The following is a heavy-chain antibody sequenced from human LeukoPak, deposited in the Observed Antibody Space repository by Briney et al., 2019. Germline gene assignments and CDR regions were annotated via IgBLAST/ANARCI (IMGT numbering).Heavy chain of an antibody. CDR1: GYTFTHHA. CDR3: ARDPDMVRGAETLDAFDI. CDR2: INTNSGNP. V-gene: IGHV7-4-1*02. D-gene: IGHD3-10*01. J-gene: IGHJ3*02. Sequence: GASVKVSCKASGYTFTHHAVNWVRQAPGQGLEWMGWINTNSGNPTFAQGFTGRLVFSLDTSISTAYLQINSLRAEDTAVYYCARDPDMVRGAETLDAFDIWGQGTMVTVSS.